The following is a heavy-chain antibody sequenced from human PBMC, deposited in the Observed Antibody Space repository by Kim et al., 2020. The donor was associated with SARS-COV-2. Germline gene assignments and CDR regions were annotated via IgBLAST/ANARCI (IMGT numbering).Heavy chain of an antibody. D-gene: IGHD1-26*01. CDR1: GGSFSGYY. Sequence: SETLSLTCAVYGGSFSGYYWSWIRQPPGKGLEWIGEINHSGSTNYNPSLKSRVTISVDTSKNQFSLKLSSVTAADTAVYYCARGVMGATSRGLDFDYWGQGTLVTVSS. CDR3: ARGVMGATSRGLDFDY. V-gene: IGHV4-34*01. CDR2: INHSGST. J-gene: IGHJ4*02.